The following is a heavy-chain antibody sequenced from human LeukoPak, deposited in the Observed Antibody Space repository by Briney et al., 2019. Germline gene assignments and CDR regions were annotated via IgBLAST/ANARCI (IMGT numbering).Heavy chain of an antibody. CDR2: INPNSGGT. J-gene: IGHJ4*02. CDR1: GYTFTGYY. CDR3: ARASGYYSPNPPGM. D-gene: IGHD3-22*01. Sequence: ASVKVSCKASGYTFTGYYMHWVRQAPGQGLEWMGWINPNSGGTNYAQKFQGRVTMTRDTSISTAYMELSRLRSDDTAVYYCARASGYYSPNPPGMRGQGTLVTVSS. V-gene: IGHV1-2*02.